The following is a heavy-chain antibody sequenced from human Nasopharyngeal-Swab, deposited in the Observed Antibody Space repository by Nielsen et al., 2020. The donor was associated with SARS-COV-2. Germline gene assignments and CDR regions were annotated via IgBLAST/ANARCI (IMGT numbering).Heavy chain of an antibody. CDR2: IYYSGST. V-gene: IGHV4-34*09. D-gene: IGHD3-3*01. J-gene: IGHJ4*02. CDR3: ARANRSGIFGVVLNFDY. Sequence: SETLSLTCAVYGGSFSGYYWSWIRQPPGKGLEWIGYIYYSGSTYYNPSLKSRVTISVDTSKNQFSLKLSSVTAADTAVYYCARANRSGIFGVVLNFDYWGQGTLVTVSS. CDR1: GGSFSGYY.